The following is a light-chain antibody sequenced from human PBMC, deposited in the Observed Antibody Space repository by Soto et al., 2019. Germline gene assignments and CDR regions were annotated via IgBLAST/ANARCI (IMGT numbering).Light chain of an antibody. CDR2: DDS. V-gene: IGLV3-21*02. Sequence: YELAQPPSVSVAPGQTARITCEENNIGSKSVHWYQQKPGQAPVLVVFDDSDRPSGIPDRFSGSNSRNTATLTINSVEAGDEADYYCQVWDNDSYHFVFGSGTKV. CDR1: NIGSKS. CDR3: QVWDNDSYHFV. J-gene: IGLJ1*01.